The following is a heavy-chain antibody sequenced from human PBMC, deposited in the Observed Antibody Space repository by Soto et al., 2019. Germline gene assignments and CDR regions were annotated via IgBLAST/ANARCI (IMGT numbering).Heavy chain of an antibody. CDR1: GGTFSSYA. D-gene: IGHD3-3*01. J-gene: IGHJ6*02. CDR3: ARVGPFDDTIFGVVIVTYYYYGMDV. CDR2: IIPIFGTA. Sequence: SLKVSCKASGGTFSSYAISWVRQAPGQGVEWMGGIIPIFGTANYAQKFQGRVTITADESTSTAYMELSSLRSEDTAVYYCARVGPFDDTIFGVVIVTYYYYGMDVWGQGTTVTVSS. V-gene: IGHV1-69*13.